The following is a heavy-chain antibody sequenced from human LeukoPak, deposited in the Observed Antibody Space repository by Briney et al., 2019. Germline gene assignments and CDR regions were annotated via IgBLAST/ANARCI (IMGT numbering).Heavy chain of an antibody. V-gene: IGHV3-23*01. D-gene: IGHD3-10*01. J-gene: IGHJ4*02. CDR1: GFTFSSYA. CDR2: ISDSADNT. Sequence: GGSLRLSCAASGFTFSSYAMSWFRQAPGKGLEWVSSISDSADNTYYADSVKGRFTISRDNSKNTLFLQMNSLGAEDTAVYYCAKVYWYGSGSFIFDYWGQGTLVTVSS. CDR3: AKVYWYGSGSFIFDY.